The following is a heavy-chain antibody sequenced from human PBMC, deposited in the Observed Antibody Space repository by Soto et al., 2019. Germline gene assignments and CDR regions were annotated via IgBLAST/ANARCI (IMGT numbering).Heavy chain of an antibody. CDR1: GFTFSSYA. Sequence: GGSLRLSCAASGFTFSSYAMSWVRQAPGKGLEWVSSSSGSGGGTYYADSVKGRFTFSRDNSKNTLYLQMNSLRAEDMAVYYCAKFGMATTKRSPPYYIDYWGQGALVTVSS. J-gene: IGHJ4*02. CDR2: SSGSGGGT. V-gene: IGHV3-23*01. D-gene: IGHD1-1*01. CDR3: AKFGMATTKRSPPYYIDY.